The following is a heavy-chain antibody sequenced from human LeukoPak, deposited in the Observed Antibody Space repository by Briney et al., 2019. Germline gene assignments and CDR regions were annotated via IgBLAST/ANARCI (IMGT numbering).Heavy chain of an antibody. CDR3: ARAVRGSQVVPAAYFDY. J-gene: IGHJ4*02. CDR1: GGSISSGSYY. Sequence: ASQTLSLTCTVSGGSISSGSYYWSWIRQPAGKGLEWIGRIYTSGSTNYNPSLKSRVTISVDTSKNQFSLKLSSVTAADTAVYYCARAVRGSQVVPAAYFDYWGQGTLVTVSS. D-gene: IGHD2-2*01. CDR2: IYTSGST. V-gene: IGHV4-61*02.